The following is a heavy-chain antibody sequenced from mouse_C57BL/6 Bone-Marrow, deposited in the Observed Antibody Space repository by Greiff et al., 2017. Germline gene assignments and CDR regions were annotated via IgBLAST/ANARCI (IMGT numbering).Heavy chain of an antibody. CDR3: ARSGPQGRSFDY. J-gene: IGHJ2*01. D-gene: IGHD3-1*01. CDR2: IYPTGGRT. V-gene: IGHV1-55*01. Sequence: QVQLQQPGAELVKPGASVKMSCKASGYTFTSYWITWVKQRPGQGLEWIGDIYPTGGRTNYNEKFKSKAILTVDTSSNTAYMQLSSLTSEDSAVFYCARSGPQGRSFDYWGQGTTLTGSS. CDR1: GYTFTSYW.